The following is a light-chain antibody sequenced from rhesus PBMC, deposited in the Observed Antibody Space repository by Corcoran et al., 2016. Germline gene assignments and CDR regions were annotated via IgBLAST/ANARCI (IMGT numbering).Light chain of an antibody. CDR3: QHGYGTPFT. V-gene: IGKV1-74*01. Sequence: DIQMTQSPSSLSASVGDRVTITCRASENVNNYLKWYQQKPGKDPKLLINKAATLQSGVPSRVSGSGSGTDYTFTISSLQPEDVATYYCQHGYGTPFTFGPGTKLDIK. CDR2: KAA. J-gene: IGKJ3*01. CDR1: ENVNNY.